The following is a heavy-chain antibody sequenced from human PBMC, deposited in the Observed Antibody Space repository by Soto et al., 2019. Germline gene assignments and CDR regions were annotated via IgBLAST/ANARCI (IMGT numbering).Heavy chain of an antibody. D-gene: IGHD6-25*01. V-gene: IGHV4-59*01. J-gene: IGHJ4*02. CDR3: ARDPKGSSGLTDY. CDR2: IYYSGST. Sequence: PSETLSLTCTVSGGSINGYYWTWIRQPPGKGLEWIGLIYYSGSTTYNPPLQSRFPISLDTYKIQFSLNLSSVTPADTAMYYCARDPKGSSGLTDYWGQGARVTVS. CDR1: GGSINGYY.